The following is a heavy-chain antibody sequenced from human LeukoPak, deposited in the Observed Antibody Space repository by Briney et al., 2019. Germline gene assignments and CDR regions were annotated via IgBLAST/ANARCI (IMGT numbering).Heavy chain of an antibody. CDR3: ARSPALLEWLLSWDY. CDR2: INPNSGGT. Sequence: ASVKVSCKASGYTFTSYGISWVRQAPGQGLEWMGWINPNSGGTNYAQKFQGRVTMTRDTSISTAYMELSRLRSDDTAVYYCARSPALLEWLLSWDYWGQGTLVTVSS. J-gene: IGHJ4*02. CDR1: GYTFTSYG. D-gene: IGHD3-3*01. V-gene: IGHV1-2*02.